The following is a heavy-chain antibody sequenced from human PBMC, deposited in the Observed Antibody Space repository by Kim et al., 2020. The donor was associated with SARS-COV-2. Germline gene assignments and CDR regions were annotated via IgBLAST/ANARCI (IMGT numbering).Heavy chain of an antibody. Sequence: GGSLRLSCAASGFTFSSYDMRWVRQATGKGLEWVSAIGSTGDTYYPGSVEGGVTITSENAKNSLHHQLKSIRGADAAAYYCASAVRSRWCSSDGFDVWG. V-gene: IGHV3-13*01. D-gene: IGHD2-8*01. J-gene: IGHJ3*01. CDR2: IGSTGDT. CDR1: GFTFSSYD. CDR3: ASAVRSRWCSSDGFDV.